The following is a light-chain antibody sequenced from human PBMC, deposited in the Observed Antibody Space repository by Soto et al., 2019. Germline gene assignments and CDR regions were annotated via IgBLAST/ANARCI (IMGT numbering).Light chain of an antibody. Sequence: QSVLTHPPSASRTPGQGVTISFSGSISDIRSNTVNWYQHLPGTAPKVLIYSNSQRPPGVPDRFSGSKSGTSASLEISGLKSEDEADYYCAARDDSINGYVFGTGTKVTVL. J-gene: IGLJ1*01. CDR3: AARDDSINGYV. CDR1: ISDIRSNT. CDR2: SNS. V-gene: IGLV1-44*01.